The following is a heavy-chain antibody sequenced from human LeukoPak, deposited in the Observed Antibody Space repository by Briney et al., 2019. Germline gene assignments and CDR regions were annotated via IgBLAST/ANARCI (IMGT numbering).Heavy chain of an antibody. CDR3: ARDGCSSTSCYPYNWFDP. D-gene: IGHD2-2*01. CDR2: IIPIFGTA. CDR1: GGTFSSYA. V-gene: IGHV1-69*06. J-gene: IGHJ5*02. Sequence: SVKVSCKASGGTFSSYAISWVRQAPGQGLEWMGGIIPIFGTANYAQKFQGRVTITADKSTSTAYMELSSLRSEDTAVYYCARDGCSSTSCYPYNWFDPWGRGTLVTVSS.